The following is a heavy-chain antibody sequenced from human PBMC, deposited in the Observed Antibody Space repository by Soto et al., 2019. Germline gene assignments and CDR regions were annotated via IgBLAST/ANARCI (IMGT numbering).Heavy chain of an antibody. CDR3: GRDPNGDDVGAFEM. Sequence: EVQQLESGGGLVQPGGSLRLSCAAAEFTFSDYALTWVRLAPGRGLEWVSSITASGDYAQYADSVKGRFSISRDNSRNILFLQMESLRDEETAIYFCGRDPNGDDVGAFEMWGRGTMVTVSS. V-gene: IGHV3-23*01. J-gene: IGHJ3*02. D-gene: IGHD4-17*01. CDR1: EFTFSDYA. CDR2: ITASGDYA.